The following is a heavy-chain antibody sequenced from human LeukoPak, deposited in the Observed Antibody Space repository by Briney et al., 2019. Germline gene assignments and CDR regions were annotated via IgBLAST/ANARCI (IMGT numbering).Heavy chain of an antibody. CDR2: INPNSGGT. V-gene: IGHV1-2*02. J-gene: IGHJ6*03. Sequence: ASVKVSCKASGYTFTGYYMHWVRQAPGQGLEWMGWINPNSGGTNYAQKFQGRVTMTRDTSISTAYMELSRLRSDDTAVYYCARELNYYYYMDVWGKGTTVTVYS. CDR1: GYTFTGYY. CDR3: ARELNYYYYMDV.